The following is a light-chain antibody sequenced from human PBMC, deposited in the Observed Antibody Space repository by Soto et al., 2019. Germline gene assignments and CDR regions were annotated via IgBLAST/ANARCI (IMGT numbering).Light chain of an antibody. Sequence: QSVLTQTPSASGTPGQRITISCSGSNSNMGRNYVYWYQQVPGTAPKLLMYRNDVRPSGVPDRFTGSKSGTSASLAISGLRSADEADYYCAVWDNSLNGVAFGGGTKLTVL. CDR1: NSNMGRNY. V-gene: IGLV1-47*01. J-gene: IGLJ2*01. CDR3: AVWDNSLNGVA. CDR2: RND.